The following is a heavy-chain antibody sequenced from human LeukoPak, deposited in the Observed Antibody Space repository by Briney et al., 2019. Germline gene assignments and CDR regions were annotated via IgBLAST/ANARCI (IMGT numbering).Heavy chain of an antibody. CDR2: ISSLSNYI. J-gene: IGHJ4*02. D-gene: IGHD1-1*01. CDR1: GFTFSSYS. V-gene: IGHV3-21*01. Sequence: PGGSLRLSCAASGFTFSSYSMNWVRQAPGKGLEWVSSISSLSNYIYYEDSVKGRFTISRDYAKNSLYLQMNSLRAEDTAVYYCARDWGNWDFGYWGQGTLVIVSS. CDR3: ARDWGNWDFGY.